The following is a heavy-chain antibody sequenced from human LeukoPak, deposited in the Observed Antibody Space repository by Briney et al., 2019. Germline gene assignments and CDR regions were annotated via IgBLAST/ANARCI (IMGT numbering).Heavy chain of an antibody. CDR2: TYYKSRWYN. V-gene: IGHV6-1*01. D-gene: IGHD3-10*01. Sequence: SQTLSLTCAISGDSVSSSSATWNWLRQSPSRGLEWLGRTYYKSRWYNDYAGSVKSRTSINPATSKNQFSLQLNSVTPEDTAVYYCARQSFALDVWGQGTTVTVSS. CDR1: GDSVSSSSAT. J-gene: IGHJ6*02. CDR3: ARQSFALDV.